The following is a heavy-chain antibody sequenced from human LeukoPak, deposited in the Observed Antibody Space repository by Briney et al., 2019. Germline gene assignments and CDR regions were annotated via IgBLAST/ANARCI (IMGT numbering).Heavy chain of an antibody. CDR1: GFTFSSYG. V-gene: IGHV3-30*18. J-gene: IGHJ6*02. CDR3: AKERILSYGMDV. CDR2: ISYDGSNK. D-gene: IGHD3-10*01. Sequence: PGGSLTLSCAASGFTFSSYGMHWVRQAPGRGLEWVAVISYDGSNKYYADSVKGRFTISRDNSKNTLYLQMNSLRAEDTAVYYCAKERILSYGMDVWGQGTTVTVSS.